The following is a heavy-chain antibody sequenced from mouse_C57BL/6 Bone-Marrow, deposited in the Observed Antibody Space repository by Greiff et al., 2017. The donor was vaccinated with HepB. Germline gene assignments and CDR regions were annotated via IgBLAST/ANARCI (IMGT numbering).Heavy chain of an antibody. V-gene: IGHV5-15*01. Sequence: EVQLVESGGGLVQPGGSLKLSCAASGFTFSDYGMAWVRQAPRKGPEWVAFISNLAYSIYYADTVTGRFTISRENAKNTLYLEMSSLRSEDTAMYYCARQGSSYPWFAYWGQGTLVTVSA. D-gene: IGHD1-1*01. CDR3: ARQGSSYPWFAY. CDR2: ISNLAYSI. J-gene: IGHJ3*01. CDR1: GFTFSDYG.